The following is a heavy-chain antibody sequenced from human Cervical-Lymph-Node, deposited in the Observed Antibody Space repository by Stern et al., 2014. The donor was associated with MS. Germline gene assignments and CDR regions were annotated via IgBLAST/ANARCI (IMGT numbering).Heavy chain of an antibody. CDR1: GYTLTSYG. D-gene: IGHD1-1*01. Sequence: QVQLGQSGAEVKKPGASVKVSCKTSGYTLTSYGISWVRQAPGQGLEWMGWISAYNGNTNYAQKLQGRVTMTTDTSTSTAYMELRSLRSDDTAVYYCARERPIYGGNDYTRTFDYWGQGTLVTVSS. CDR3: ARERPIYGGNDYTRTFDY. V-gene: IGHV1-18*01. J-gene: IGHJ4*02. CDR2: ISAYNGNT.